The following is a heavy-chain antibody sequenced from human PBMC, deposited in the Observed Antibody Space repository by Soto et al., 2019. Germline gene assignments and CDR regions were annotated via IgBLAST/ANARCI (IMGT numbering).Heavy chain of an antibody. CDR1: GFTFSSYA. CDR3: AGAGIAVFGFDP. J-gene: IGHJ5*02. D-gene: IGHD6-19*01. CDR2: ISYDGSNK. V-gene: IGHV3-30-3*01. Sequence: PGGSLRLSCAASGFTFSSYAMHWVRQAPGKGLEWVAVISYDGSNKYYADSVKGRFTISRDNSKNTLYLQMNSLRAEDTAVYYCAGAGIAVFGFDPWGQGTLVTVSS.